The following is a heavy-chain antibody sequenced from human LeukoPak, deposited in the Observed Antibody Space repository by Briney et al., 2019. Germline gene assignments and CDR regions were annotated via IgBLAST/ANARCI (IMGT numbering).Heavy chain of an antibody. Sequence: GESLKISCKGSGYSFTSYWIGWVRQMPGKGLEWMGIIYPGDSDTRYSPSFQGQVTISADKSISTAYLQWSSLKASDTAMYYCARHVSLVYCSSTSCYPAPWFDPWGQGTLVTVSS. V-gene: IGHV5-51*01. CDR1: GYSFTSYW. D-gene: IGHD2-2*01. CDR2: IYPGDSDT. J-gene: IGHJ5*02. CDR3: ARHVSLVYCSSTSCYPAPWFDP.